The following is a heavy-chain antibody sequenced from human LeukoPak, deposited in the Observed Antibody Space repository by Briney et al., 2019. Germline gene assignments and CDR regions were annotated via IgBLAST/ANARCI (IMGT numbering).Heavy chain of an antibody. CDR3: ARVSYDSSGYYYEY. V-gene: IGHV1-69*13. D-gene: IGHD3-22*01. J-gene: IGHJ4*02. Sequence: GASVNVSCTASGGTFSSYAISWVRQAPGQGLEWMGGIIPIFGTANYAQKFQGRVTITADESTSTAYMELSSLRSEDTAVYYCARVSYDSSGYYYEYWGQGTLVTVSS. CDR2: IIPIFGTA. CDR1: GGTFSSYA.